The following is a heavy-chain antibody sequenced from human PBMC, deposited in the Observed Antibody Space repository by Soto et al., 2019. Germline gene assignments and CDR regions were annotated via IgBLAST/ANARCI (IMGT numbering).Heavy chain of an antibody. CDR1: GGSISSYY. V-gene: IGHV4-59*12. J-gene: IGHJ4*02. CDR3: ARYSSNYYDSSGYYLDY. D-gene: IGHD3-22*01. Sequence: SETLSLTXTVSGGSISSYYWSWILQPPGKGLEWNGYIYYSGSTYYNPSLKSRVTISVDTSKNQFSLKLSSVTAVDTAVYYCARYSSNYYDSSGYYLDYWGQGTLVTVSS. CDR2: IYYSGST.